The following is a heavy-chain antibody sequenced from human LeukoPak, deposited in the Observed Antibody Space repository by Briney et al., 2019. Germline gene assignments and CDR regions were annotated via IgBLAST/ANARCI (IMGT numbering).Heavy chain of an antibody. Sequence: GGSLRLSCAASGFTFSSYAMSWVHQAPGKGLEWVSAISGSGGSTYYADSVKGRFTISRDNSKNTLYLQMNSLRAEDTAVYYCAKDSVNTAMVTLFDYWGQGTLVTVSS. CDR3: AKDSVNTAMVTLFDY. CDR2: ISGSGGST. D-gene: IGHD5-18*01. V-gene: IGHV3-23*01. CDR1: GFTFSSYA. J-gene: IGHJ4*02.